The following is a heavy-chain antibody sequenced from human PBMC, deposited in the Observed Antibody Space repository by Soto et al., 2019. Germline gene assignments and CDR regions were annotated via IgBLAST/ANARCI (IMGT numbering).Heavy chain of an antibody. CDR2: ISPYDDNT. CDR3: AKYQGGWPDY. D-gene: IGHD2-15*01. CDR1: GYTFTSYG. J-gene: IGHJ4*02. V-gene: IGHV1-18*01. Sequence: ASVKVSCKASGYTFTSYGISWVRQAPGQGLEWLGWISPYDDNTKYAQILQGRVPITTDTSSNTAYMELSSLRSDDTVVYYCAKYQGGWPDYWSQGTLVIVSS.